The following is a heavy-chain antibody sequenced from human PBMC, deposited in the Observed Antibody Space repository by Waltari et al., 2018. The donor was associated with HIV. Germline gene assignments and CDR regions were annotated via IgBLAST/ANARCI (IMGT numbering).Heavy chain of an antibody. CDR2: TWYDGSNK. J-gene: IGHJ4*02. V-gene: IGHV3-33*01. D-gene: IGHD6-19*01. CDR1: GFTFRSYG. CDR3: ARMVSSTGWYVLDY. Sequence: QVQLVESGGGVVQPGRSLRLSCAASGFTFRSYGMHWVRQAPGKGLEWVAVTWYDGSNKYYADSVKGRFTISRDNSKNTLYLQMKSLRAEDTAVYYCARMVSSTGWYVLDYWGQGTLVTVSS.